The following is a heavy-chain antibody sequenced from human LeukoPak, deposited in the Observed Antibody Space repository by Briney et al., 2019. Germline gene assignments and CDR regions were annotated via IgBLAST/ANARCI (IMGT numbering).Heavy chain of an antibody. V-gene: IGHV3-48*04. CDR2: IRSSGSTI. CDR3: VSALVAGTVY. D-gene: IGHD6-19*01. CDR1: GFSFSTYS. J-gene: IGHJ4*02. Sequence: QPGGSLRLSCAASGFSFSTYSMNWVRQAPGKGLEWVSYIRSSGSTIYYADSVKGRFTISRDNAKNSLYLQMNSLRAEDTAVYYCVSALVAGTVYWGQGTLVTVSS.